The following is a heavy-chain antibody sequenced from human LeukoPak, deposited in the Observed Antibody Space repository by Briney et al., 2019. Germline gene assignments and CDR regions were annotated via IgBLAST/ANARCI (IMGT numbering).Heavy chain of an antibody. CDR3: ARTYRIAAAGPYYYYYYMDV. CDR2: IYTSGST. Sequence: SETLSLTCTVSGGSLSSYYWSWIPQPAGKGLVWTGRIYTSGSTNYNTSLKSRVTMSVDTSKNQFSLKLSSVTAVDTAVYYCARTYRIAAAGPYYYYYYMDVWGKGTTVTVSS. CDR1: GGSLSSYY. V-gene: IGHV4-4*07. D-gene: IGHD6-13*01. J-gene: IGHJ6*03.